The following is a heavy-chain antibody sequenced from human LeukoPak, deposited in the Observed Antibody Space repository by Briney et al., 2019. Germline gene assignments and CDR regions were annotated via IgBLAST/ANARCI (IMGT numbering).Heavy chain of an antibody. CDR2: IWYDGSNK. V-gene: IGHV3-33*06. J-gene: IGHJ6*03. CDR3: AKSYGGNSYYMDV. CDR1: GFTFSSYG. Sequence: PGGSLRLSCAASGFTFSSYGMHWVRQAPGKGLEWVAVIWYDGSNKYYADSVKGRFTISRDNSKNTLYLQMNSLRAEDTAVYYCAKSYGGNSYYMDVWGKGTTVTVSS. D-gene: IGHD4-23*01.